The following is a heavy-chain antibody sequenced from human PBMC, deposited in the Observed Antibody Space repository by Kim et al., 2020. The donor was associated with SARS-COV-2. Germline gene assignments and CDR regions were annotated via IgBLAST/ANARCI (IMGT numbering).Heavy chain of an antibody. V-gene: IGHV3-21*01. CDR2: ISSSSSYI. Sequence: GGSLRLSCAASGFTFSSYSMNWVRQAPGKGLEWVSSISSSSSYIYYADSVKGRFTISRDNAKNSLYLQMNSLRAEDTAVYYCARDSSVNAFDIWGQGTMVTVSS. CDR1: GFTFSSYS. D-gene: IGHD3-22*01. CDR3: ARDSSVNAFDI. J-gene: IGHJ3*02.